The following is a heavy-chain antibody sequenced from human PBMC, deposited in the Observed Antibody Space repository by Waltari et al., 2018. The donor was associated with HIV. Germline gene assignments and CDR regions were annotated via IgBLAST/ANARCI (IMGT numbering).Heavy chain of an antibody. J-gene: IGHJ4*02. CDR1: GFRFDIFT. V-gene: IGHV3-21*01. CDR3: VRDRTSETTGDFDS. Sequence: DVQLVESGGGLVKPGQSLRLSCIASGFRFDIFTLTWVRQAPGGVREGVAVMSKRGDYGYYSDSLKGRVTISRDNAKQSLRLQVNSLTADYTGLYFCVRDRTSETTGDFDSWGQGVPVFVSS. CDR2: MSKRGDYG. D-gene: IGHD1-1*01.